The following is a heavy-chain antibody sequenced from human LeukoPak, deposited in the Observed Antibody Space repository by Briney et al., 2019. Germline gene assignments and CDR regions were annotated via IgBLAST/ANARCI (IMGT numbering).Heavy chain of an antibody. CDR3: AKVVDSSSWLFYNAFDI. Sequence: PGGSLRLSCAASGFTFSSYAMNWVRQAPGKGLEWVSTIGGSGGSTYYADSVKGRFTISRDNSKNTLFLQMNSLRVEDTAVYYCAKVVDSSSWLFYNAFDIWGQGTRVSVSS. J-gene: IGHJ3*02. CDR1: GFTFSSYA. CDR2: IGGSGGST. D-gene: IGHD6-13*01. V-gene: IGHV3-23*01.